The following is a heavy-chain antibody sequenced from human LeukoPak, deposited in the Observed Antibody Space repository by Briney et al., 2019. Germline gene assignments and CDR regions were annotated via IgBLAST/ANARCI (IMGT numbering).Heavy chain of an antibody. CDR3: ASQHYGSGSYYWYFDL. J-gene: IGHJ2*01. D-gene: IGHD3-10*01. V-gene: IGHV4-4*07. CDR1: GGSISSYY. CDR2: IYTSGST. Sequence: SETLSLTCTASGGSISSYYWSWIRQPAGKGLEWIGRIYTSGSTNYNPSLKSRVTMSVDTSKNQFSLKLSSVTAADTAVYYCASQHYGSGSYYWYFDLWGRGTLVTVSS.